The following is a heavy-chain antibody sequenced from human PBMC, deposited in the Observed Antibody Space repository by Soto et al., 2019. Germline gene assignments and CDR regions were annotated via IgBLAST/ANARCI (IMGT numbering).Heavy chain of an antibody. V-gene: IGHV1-46*01. J-gene: IGHJ4*02. Sequence: QVQLVQSGAEVKKPGDSAKVSYKASEYSFTSYYMRWVRRAPGQGLEWMGMIDPSGDNTGYPQKFQGRVTMTSDTSTSTVYMELSSLRSEDTAMYYCAATRGYSPPFDSWGQGTRVTVS. CDR1: EYSFTSYY. CDR2: IDPSGDNT. CDR3: AATRGYSPPFDS. D-gene: IGHD3-22*01.